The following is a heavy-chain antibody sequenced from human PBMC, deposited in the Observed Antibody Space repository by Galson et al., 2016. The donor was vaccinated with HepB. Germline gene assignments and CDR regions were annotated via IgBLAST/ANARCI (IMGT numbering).Heavy chain of an antibody. J-gene: IGHJ4*02. V-gene: IGHV1-2*02. D-gene: IGHD3-10*01. CDR1: GYTLTDYY. CDR3: ARVFTMVRGVTNTFYYYGMDY. CDR2: INPNSGGT. Sequence: SVKVSCKASGYTLTDYYIHWVRQAPGQGLEWMGWINPNSGGTNYAQKFQGRVTMTRDTSISTAYMELSGLKSDDTAVYYCARVFTMVRGVTNTFYYYGMDYWAQGVLVTVSS.